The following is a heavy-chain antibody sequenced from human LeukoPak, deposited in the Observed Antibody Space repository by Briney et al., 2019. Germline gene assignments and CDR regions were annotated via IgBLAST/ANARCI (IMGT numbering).Heavy chain of an antibody. CDR1: GFTFSSYW. J-gene: IGHJ3*02. CDR3: ARGGGSSWYDAFDI. D-gene: IGHD6-13*01. V-gene: IGHV3-74*01. Sequence: GGSLRLSCAASGFTFSSYWMHWVRQAPGKGLVWVSRINSDGSSTSYADSAKGRFTISRDNAKNTVYLQMNSLRAEDTAVYYCARGGGSSWYDAFDIWGQGTMVTVSS. CDR2: INSDGSST.